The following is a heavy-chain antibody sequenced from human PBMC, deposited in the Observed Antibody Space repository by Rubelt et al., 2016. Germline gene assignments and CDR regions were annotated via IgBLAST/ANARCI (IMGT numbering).Heavy chain of an antibody. J-gene: IGHJ3*02. Sequence: EVQLVESGGGLVKPGGPLRLSCAASGFTFSNAWMSWVRQAPGKGLEWVGRIKSKTDGGTTDYAAPVKGRFTISRDDSKNTLYLQMNSLKTEDTAVYYCTTQTIYYVGAFDIWGQGTMVTVSS. V-gene: IGHV3-15*01. D-gene: IGHD3-10*02. CDR3: TTQTIYYVGAFDI. CDR1: GFTFSNAW. CDR2: IKSKTDGGTT.